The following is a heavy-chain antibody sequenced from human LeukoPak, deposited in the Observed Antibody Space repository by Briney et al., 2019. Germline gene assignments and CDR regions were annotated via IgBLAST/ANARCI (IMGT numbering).Heavy chain of an antibody. J-gene: IGHJ4*02. CDR2: ISGSGGST. CDR3: AKSGYSSSWYVPPLDY. Sequence: GGSLRLSCAASAFTFSSYAMSWVRQAPGKGLEWVSAISGSGGSTYYADSVKGRFTISRDNSKNTLYLQMNSLRAEDTAVYYCAKSGYSSSWYVPPLDYWGQGTLVTVSS. V-gene: IGHV3-23*01. D-gene: IGHD6-13*01. CDR1: AFTFSSYA.